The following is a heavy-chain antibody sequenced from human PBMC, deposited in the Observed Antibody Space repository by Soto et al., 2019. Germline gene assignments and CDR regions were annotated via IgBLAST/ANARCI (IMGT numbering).Heavy chain of an antibody. CDR2: ISAYSGNT. J-gene: IGHJ4*02. V-gene: IGHV1-18*01. Sequence: QVQLVQSGAEVKKPGASVKVSCKASGYTFTSYGISWVRQAPEQGLEWMGWISAYSGNTNYAQKLQGRVTMTTDTSTSTAYMELRSLRSDDTAVYYCARDKSDYYDSSPLFDYWGQGTLVTVSS. D-gene: IGHD3-22*01. CDR1: GYTFTSYG. CDR3: ARDKSDYYDSSPLFDY.